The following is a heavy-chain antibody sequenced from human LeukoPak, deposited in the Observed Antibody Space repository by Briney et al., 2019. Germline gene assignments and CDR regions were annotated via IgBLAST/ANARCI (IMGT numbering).Heavy chain of an antibody. J-gene: IGHJ4*02. CDR2: INHSGST. CDR1: GGSFSGYY. Sequence: SETLSLTCAVYGGSFSGYYWSWIRQPPGKGLEWLGEINHSGSTNYNPSLKSRVTISVDTSKNQFSLKLSSVTAADTAVYYCARGGPPSIVGAANDYWGQGTLVTVSS. D-gene: IGHD1-26*01. V-gene: IGHV4-34*01. CDR3: ARGGPPSIVGAANDY.